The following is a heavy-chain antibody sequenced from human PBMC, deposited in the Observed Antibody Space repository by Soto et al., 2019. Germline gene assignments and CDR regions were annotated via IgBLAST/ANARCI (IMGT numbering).Heavy chain of an antibody. CDR3: AKVGDILTGYLYHLSYFQH. D-gene: IGHD3-9*01. Sequence: EVQLLESGGGLVQPGGSLRLSCAASGFTFSSYAMSWVRQAPGKGLEWVSAISGSGGSTYYADSVKGRFTISRDNSKNTLYLQMNSLRAEDTAVYYCAKVGDILTGYLYHLSYFQHWGQGTLVTVSS. CDR2: ISGSGGST. V-gene: IGHV3-23*01. CDR1: GFTFSSYA. J-gene: IGHJ1*01.